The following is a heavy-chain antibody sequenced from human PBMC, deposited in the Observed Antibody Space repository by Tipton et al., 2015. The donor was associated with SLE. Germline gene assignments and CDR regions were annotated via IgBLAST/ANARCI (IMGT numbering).Heavy chain of an antibody. CDR1: GFTFSYYW. J-gene: IGHJ5*02. Sequence: GSLRLSCAASGFTFSYYWMSWVRQPPGKGLEWVANLKQDGSEKYSVDSVKGRFTISRDNAKNSLYLQMNSLRAEDTAVYYCARPRGYCSGGSCFPPDLWGRGTLVTVSS. CDR3: ARPRGYCSGGSCFPPDL. D-gene: IGHD2-15*01. CDR2: LKQDGSEK. V-gene: IGHV3-7*01.